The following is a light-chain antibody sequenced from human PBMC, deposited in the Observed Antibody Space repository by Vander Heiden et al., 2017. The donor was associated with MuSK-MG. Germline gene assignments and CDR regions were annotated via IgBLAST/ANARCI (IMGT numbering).Light chain of an antibody. Sequence: DIQMTHAPASLSASVGDRVTLTCRASQTIATYLNWYRQKPGKAPELLIYGASNLQSAVPSRLSGSGHGTDFTLTISSLQLQDFTTNCCHQTLTEPRTFGRGTKVELK. V-gene: IGKV1-39*01. CDR1: QTIATY. CDR3: HQTLTEPRT. J-gene: IGKJ1*01. CDR2: GAS.